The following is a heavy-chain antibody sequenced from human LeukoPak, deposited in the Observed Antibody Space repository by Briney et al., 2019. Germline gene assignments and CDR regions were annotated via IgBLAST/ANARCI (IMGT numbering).Heavy chain of an antibody. J-gene: IGHJ3*01. CDR2: VYYTGST. V-gene: IGHV4-61*01. CDR1: GGSISSSNYY. D-gene: IGHD5-12*01. CDR3: ARAGNSGYGDDAVDL. Sequence: PSETLSLTCTVSGGSISSSNYYWRWIRQPPGKGLEWIGYVYYTGSTNYNPSLKSRVTMSVDTSKNQFSLKLSSVTAADTAVYYCARAGNSGYGDDAVDLWGQGRMVTVSS.